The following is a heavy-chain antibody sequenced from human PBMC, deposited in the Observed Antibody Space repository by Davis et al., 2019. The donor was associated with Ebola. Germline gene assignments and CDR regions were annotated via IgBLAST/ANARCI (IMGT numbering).Heavy chain of an antibody. J-gene: IGHJ6*03. CDR3: ARDAHCTAANCFPPYHSYYMDV. V-gene: IGHV3-20*04. CDR1: GFASNDYA. Sequence: PGGSLRLSCVASGFASNDYAMTWVRQVPGKGLEWVSRVEVNGQVYYAESVKGRFTISRDSAKRSLYLEMASLRVEDSAFYFCARDAHCTAANCFPPYHSYYMDVWGAGTTVTVSS. CDR2: VEVNGQV. D-gene: IGHD2/OR15-2a*01.